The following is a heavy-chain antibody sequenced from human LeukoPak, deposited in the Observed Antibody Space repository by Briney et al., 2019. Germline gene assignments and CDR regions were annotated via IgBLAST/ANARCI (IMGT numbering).Heavy chain of an antibody. Sequence: GGSLRLSCAASGFTVSSNYMSGGRQAPGKGLECGSVIYSGGSTYYSDSVKGRFTISRDNSKNTLYLQMNSLRAEDTAVYYCARDSPYTAMGYIGYWGQGTLVTVSS. CDR2: IYSGGST. D-gene: IGHD5-18*01. CDR3: ARDSPYTAMGYIGY. CDR1: GFTVSSNY. V-gene: IGHV3-66*01. J-gene: IGHJ4*02.